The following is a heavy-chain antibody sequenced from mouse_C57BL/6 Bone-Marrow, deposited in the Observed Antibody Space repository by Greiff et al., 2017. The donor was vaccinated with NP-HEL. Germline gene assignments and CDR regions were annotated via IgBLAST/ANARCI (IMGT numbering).Heavy chain of an antibody. V-gene: IGHV5-6*02. Sequence: EVKVEESGGDLVKPGGSLKLSCAASGFTFSSYGMSWVRQTPDKRLEWVATISSGGSYTYYPDSVKGRFTISRDNAKNTLYLQMSSLKSEDTAMYYCARPGIYYDYDWDYAMDYWGQGTSVTVSS. CDR2: ISSGGSYT. CDR1: GFTFSSYG. D-gene: IGHD2-4*01. CDR3: ARPGIYYDYDWDYAMDY. J-gene: IGHJ4*01.